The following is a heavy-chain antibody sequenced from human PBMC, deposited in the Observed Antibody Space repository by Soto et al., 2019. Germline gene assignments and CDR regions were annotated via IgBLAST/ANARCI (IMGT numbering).Heavy chain of an antibody. CDR2: IRSKAYGGTP. CDR3: SRSYTVPILYLDS. J-gene: IGHJ4*02. Sequence: GGPLRLSCTGSGFTFGDYALNWVRQAPGKGLEWVGFIRSKAYGGTPEYAASVKGRFTVSRDDTKSIAYLQMNSLKTEDTAVYYCSRSYTVPILYLDSWGQGTLVTVSS. CDR1: GFTFGDYA. D-gene: IGHD4-17*01. V-gene: IGHV3-49*04.